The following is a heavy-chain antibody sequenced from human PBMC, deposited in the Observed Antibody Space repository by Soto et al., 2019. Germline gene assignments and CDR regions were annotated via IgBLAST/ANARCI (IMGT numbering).Heavy chain of an antibody. V-gene: IGHV4-59*01. Sequence: SETLSLTCTVSGGSISSYYWSRIRQPPGKGLEWIGYIYYSGSTNYNPSLKSRVTISVDTSKNQFSLKLSSVTAADTAVYYCARRFCSGGSCPLWYYFHYWGRGTLVTGS. CDR2: IYYSGST. CDR3: ARRFCSGGSCPLWYYFHY. J-gene: IGHJ4*02. CDR1: GGSISSYY. D-gene: IGHD2-15*01.